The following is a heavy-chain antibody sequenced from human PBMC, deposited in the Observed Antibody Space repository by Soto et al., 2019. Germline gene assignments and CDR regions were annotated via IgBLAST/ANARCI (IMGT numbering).Heavy chain of an antibody. V-gene: IGHV4-39*01. D-gene: IGHD3-3*02. CDR1: GDSIISSDFY. J-gene: IGHJ5*02. CDR2: IFYLGSS. Sequence: SETLSLTCTVSGDSIISSDFYWGWVRQPPRKGLEWIGSIFYLGSSYYNPSLKSRVTMSVDTSKNQFSLRLRSVTAADTALYFCARHSLALRKNNWFDPWGQGIMVTVSS. CDR3: ARHSLALRKNNWFDP.